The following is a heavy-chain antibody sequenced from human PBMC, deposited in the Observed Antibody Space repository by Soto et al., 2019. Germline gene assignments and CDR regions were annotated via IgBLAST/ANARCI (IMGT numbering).Heavy chain of an antibody. J-gene: IGHJ4*02. V-gene: IGHV4-30-2*01. D-gene: IGHD3-10*01. CDR2: IDHSGRT. CDR3: ARASSGMVRGRGPFDY. CDR1: GGSISSGGYS. Sequence: QLQLQESGSGLVKPSQTLSLTCAVSGGSISSGGYSWSWIRQPPGKGLEWIGYIDHSGRTYYNPYRKIRVIITEDRSKNQFSLKLSSVTAADTAVYYCARASSGMVRGRGPFDYWGQGTLVTVFS.